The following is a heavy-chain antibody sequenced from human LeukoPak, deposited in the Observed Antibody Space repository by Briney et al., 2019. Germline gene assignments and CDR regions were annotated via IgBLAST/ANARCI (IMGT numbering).Heavy chain of an antibody. Sequence: GASVKVSCKASGYTFTSYYMHWVRQAPGQGLEWMGIINPSGGSTSYAQKFQGRVTMTMDTSTSTVCMELSSLRSEDTAVYYCALGRGSDTLAYDYWGQGTLVTVSS. CDR3: ALGRGSDTLAYDY. V-gene: IGHV1-46*01. D-gene: IGHD3-16*01. CDR1: GYTFTSYY. CDR2: INPSGGST. J-gene: IGHJ4*02.